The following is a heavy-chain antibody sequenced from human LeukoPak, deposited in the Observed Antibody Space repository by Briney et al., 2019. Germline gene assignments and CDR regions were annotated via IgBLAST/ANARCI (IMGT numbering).Heavy chain of an antibody. CDR3: ARDLVTVTKGFDI. CDR2: ISYIGST. CDR1: TDSFSSHY. V-gene: IGHV4-59*11. D-gene: IGHD4-17*01. Sequence: ETLSLTCAVSTDSFSSHYWTWIRQPPGKGLEWIGYISYIGSTNYNPSLKSRVTISIDTSKNQFSLKLSSVTAADTAVYYCARDLVTVTKGFDIWGQGTMDSVSS. J-gene: IGHJ3*02.